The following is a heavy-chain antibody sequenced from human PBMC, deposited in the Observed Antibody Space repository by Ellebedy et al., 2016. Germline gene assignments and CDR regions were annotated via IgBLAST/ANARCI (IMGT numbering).Heavy chain of an antibody. CDR3: ARDRGGDSSGWYWTYYYGMDV. Sequence: SETLSLTXTVSGGSISSSSYYWGWIRQPPGKGLEWIGSIYYSGSTYYNPSLKSRVTISVDTSKNQFSLKLSSVTAADTAVYYCARDRGGDSSGWYWTYYYGMDVWGQGTTVTVSS. CDR2: IYYSGST. D-gene: IGHD6-19*01. J-gene: IGHJ6*02. V-gene: IGHV4-39*07. CDR1: GGSISSSSYY.